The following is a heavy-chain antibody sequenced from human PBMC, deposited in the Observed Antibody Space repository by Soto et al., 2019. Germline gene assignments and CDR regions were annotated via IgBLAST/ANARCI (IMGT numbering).Heavy chain of an antibody. CDR1: GFTFSNYA. D-gene: IGHD6-13*01. CDR2: ISGSGGST. J-gene: IGHJ4*02. CDR3: AKGQGSSWYEIDY. V-gene: IGHV3-23*01. Sequence: EVQLLESGGGLVQPGGSLRLSCAASGFTFSNYAVTWVRQAPGKGLEWVSTISGSGGSTYYADSVKGRFTISRDNSKNPLYRQMNSLRAEDTAVDYCAKGQGSSWYEIDYWGQGTLVTVSS.